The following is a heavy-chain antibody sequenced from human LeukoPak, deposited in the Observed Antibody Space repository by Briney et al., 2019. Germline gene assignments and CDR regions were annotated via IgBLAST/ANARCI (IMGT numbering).Heavy chain of an antibody. Sequence: PSETLSLACAVSGYSISSGYYWGWIRQPPGKGLEWIGSIYHSGSTYYNPSLKSRVTISVDTSKNQFSLKLSSVTAADTAVYYCARYTRYSSGPHIGYWGQGTLVTVSS. J-gene: IGHJ4*02. V-gene: IGHV4-38-2*01. CDR3: ARYTRYSSGPHIGY. D-gene: IGHD6-19*01. CDR1: GYSISSGYY. CDR2: IYHSGST.